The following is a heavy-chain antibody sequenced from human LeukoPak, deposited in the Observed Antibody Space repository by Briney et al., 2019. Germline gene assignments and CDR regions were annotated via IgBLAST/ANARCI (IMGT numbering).Heavy chain of an antibody. D-gene: IGHD2-2*01. CDR3: ARTPWSVVPAAAYCYYYYGMDV. J-gene: IGHJ6*02. V-gene: IGHV1-2*02. CDR1: GYTFTGYY. Sequence: ASVKVSCKASGYTFTGYYMHWVRQAPGQGLEWMGWINPNSGGTNYAQKFQGRVTMTRDTSISTAYMELSRLRSDDTAVYYCARTPWSVVPAAAYCYYYYGMDVWGQGTTVTVSS. CDR2: INPNSGGT.